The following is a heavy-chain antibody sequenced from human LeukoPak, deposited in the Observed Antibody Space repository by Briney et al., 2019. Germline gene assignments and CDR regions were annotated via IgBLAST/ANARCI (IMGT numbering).Heavy chain of an antibody. CDR2: IYTSGST. CDR1: GGSISSGSYY. D-gene: IGHD5-24*01. CDR3: ARDRNRRDGFDL. V-gene: IGHV4-61*02. Sequence: SETLSLTCTVSGGSISSGSYYWSWIRQPAGKGLEWIGRIYTSGSTNYNPSLKSRVTISVDTSKNQFSLKLSSVTAADTAVYYCARDRNRRDGFDLWGRGTLVTVSS. J-gene: IGHJ2*01.